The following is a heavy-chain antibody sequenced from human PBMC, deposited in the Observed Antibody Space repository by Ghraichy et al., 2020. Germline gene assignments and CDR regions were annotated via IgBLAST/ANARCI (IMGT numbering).Heavy chain of an antibody. CDR2: ISSSSSTI. J-gene: IGHJ4*02. V-gene: IGHV3-48*02. CDR3: ARDGPSTYYDFWSGYYGGYYFDY. D-gene: IGHD3-3*01. CDR1: GFTFSSYS. Sequence: GGSLRLSCAASGFTFSSYSMNWVRHAPGKGLEWVSYISSSSSTIYYADSVKGRFTISRDNAKNSLYLQMNSLRDEDTAVYYCARDGPSTYYDFWSGYYGGYYFDYWGQGTLVTVSS.